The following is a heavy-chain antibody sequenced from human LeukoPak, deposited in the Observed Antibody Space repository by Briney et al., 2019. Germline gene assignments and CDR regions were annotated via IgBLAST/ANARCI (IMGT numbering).Heavy chain of an antibody. J-gene: IGHJ4*02. D-gene: IGHD1-26*01. CDR2: IYSGGYT. Sequence: GGSLRLSCAASGFTFSSYAMSWVRQAPGKGLEWVSIIYSGGYTDYADSVKGRFTISRDNSKNTLDLQMNSLRAEDTAVYYCARRLEYSGSKGVFDYWGQGTLVTVSS. V-gene: IGHV3-66*01. CDR3: ARRLEYSGSKGVFDY. CDR1: GFTFSSYA.